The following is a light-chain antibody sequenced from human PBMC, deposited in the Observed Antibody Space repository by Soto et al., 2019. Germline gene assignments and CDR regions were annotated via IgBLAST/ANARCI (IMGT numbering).Light chain of an antibody. CDR1: SSNIGAGYD. CDR3: LSYDSSLSV. J-gene: IGLJ1*01. V-gene: IGLV1-40*01. CDR2: GNS. Sequence: QSVLTQPPSVSGAPGQRVTISCTGSSSNIGAGYDVHWYQQLPGTAPKLLIYGNSNRPSGVPDRFSGSKSGTSASLAITGLKAEDEAAYYCLSYDSSLSVFGTGTKLTVL.